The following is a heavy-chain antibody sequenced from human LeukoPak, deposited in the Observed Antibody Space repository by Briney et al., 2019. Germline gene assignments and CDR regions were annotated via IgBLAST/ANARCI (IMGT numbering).Heavy chain of an antibody. CDR3: ARRKSEYSSSWYDY. Sequence: ASETLSLTCTVSGGSISSYYWGWIRQPPGKGLEWIGYIYYSGSTNYNPSLKSRVTISVDTSKNQFSLKLSSVTAADTAVYYCARRKSEYSSSWYDYWGQGTLVTVSS. V-gene: IGHV4-59*01. D-gene: IGHD6-13*01. CDR2: IYYSGST. J-gene: IGHJ4*02. CDR1: GGSISSYY.